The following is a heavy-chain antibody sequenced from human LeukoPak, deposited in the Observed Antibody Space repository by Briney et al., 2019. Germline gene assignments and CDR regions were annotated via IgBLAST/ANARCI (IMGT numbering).Heavy chain of an antibody. CDR2: INGDGSST. CDR1: GFTFSSYW. CDR3: ARDLVVTSAY. J-gene: IGHJ4*02. V-gene: IGHV3-74*01. Sequence: GGSLRLFCAASGFTFSSYWMHWVRQAPGKGLVWVSRINGDGSSTTYADSVKGRFTISRDNAKNTLYLQMNGLRAEDTAVYYCARDLVVTSAYWGQGTLVTVSS. D-gene: IGHD2-2*01.